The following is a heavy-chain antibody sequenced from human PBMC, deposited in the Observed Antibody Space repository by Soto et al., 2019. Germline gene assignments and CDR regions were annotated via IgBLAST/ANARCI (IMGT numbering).Heavy chain of an antibody. CDR3: ARGRGGYCSGGSCYYYYYYMDV. CDR1: GGSFSGYY. Sequence: SETLSLTCAVYGGSFSGYYWSWIRQPPGKGLEWIGEINHSGSTNYNPSLKSRVTISVDTSKNQFSLKLSSVTAADTAVYYCARGRGGYCSGGSCYYYYYYMDVWGKGTTVTVSS. V-gene: IGHV4-34*01. J-gene: IGHJ6*03. D-gene: IGHD2-15*01. CDR2: INHSGST.